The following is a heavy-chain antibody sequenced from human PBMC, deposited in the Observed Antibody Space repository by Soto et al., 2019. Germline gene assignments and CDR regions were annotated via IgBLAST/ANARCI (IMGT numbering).Heavy chain of an antibody. CDR1: GGSISSYY. CDR3: ARDRTVRGDWFDP. J-gene: IGHJ5*02. CDR2: ISTSGTT. D-gene: IGHD3-10*01. V-gene: IGHV4-4*07. Sequence: LSLTCTVSGGSISSYYWTWIRQPAGKGLEWIGRISTSGTTNYNPSLKSRVTMSVDTSKNQFSLKLSSVTAADTAVYYCARDRTVRGDWFDPWGQGTLVTVS.